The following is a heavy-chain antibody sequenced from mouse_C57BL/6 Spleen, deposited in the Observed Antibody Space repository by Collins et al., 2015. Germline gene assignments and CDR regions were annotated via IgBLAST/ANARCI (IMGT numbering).Heavy chain of an antibody. CDR2: INPSNGGT. CDR1: GYTFTSYW. CDR3: AREDYYGSPFAY. J-gene: IGHJ3*01. Sequence: QVQLQQPGTELVKPGASVKLSCKASGYTFTSYWMHWVKQRPGQGLEWIGNINPSNGGTNYNEKFKSKATLTVDKSSSAAYMQLSSLTSEDSAVYYCAREDYYGSPFAYWGQGTLVTVSA. D-gene: IGHD1-1*01. V-gene: IGHV1-53*01.